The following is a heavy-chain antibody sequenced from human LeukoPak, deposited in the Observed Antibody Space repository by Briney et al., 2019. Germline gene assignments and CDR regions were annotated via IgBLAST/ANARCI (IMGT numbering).Heavy chain of an antibody. CDR3: TTGISGWYTYYYYYMDV. J-gene: IGHJ6*03. Sequence: GGSLRLSCAASGFTFSNAWMSWIRQAPGKGLEWVGRIKSKTDGGTTDYSAPVKGRFTISRDDSKNTLYLQMSSLKTEDTAVYYCTTGISGWYTYYYYYMDVWGKGTTVTISS. CDR2: IKSKTDGGTT. V-gene: IGHV3-15*01. CDR1: GFTFSNAW. D-gene: IGHD6-19*01.